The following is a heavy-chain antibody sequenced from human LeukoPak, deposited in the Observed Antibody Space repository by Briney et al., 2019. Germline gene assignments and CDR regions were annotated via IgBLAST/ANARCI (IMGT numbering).Heavy chain of an antibody. CDR1: GGSISSYY. CDR3: ARQPNCSGGSCYNWFDP. V-gene: IGHV4-59*08. Sequence: SETLSLTCTVSGGSISSYYWSWIRQPPGKGLEWIGYIYYSGSTNYNPSLKSRVTISVDTSKNQFSLKLSSVTAADTAVYYCARQPNCSGGSCYNWFDPWGQGTLVTVSS. D-gene: IGHD2-15*01. J-gene: IGHJ5*02. CDR2: IYYSGST.